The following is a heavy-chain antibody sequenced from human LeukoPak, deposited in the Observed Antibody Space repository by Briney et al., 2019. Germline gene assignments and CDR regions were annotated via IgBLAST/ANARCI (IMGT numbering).Heavy chain of an antibody. J-gene: IGHJ6*03. CDR1: GGTFSSYA. D-gene: IGHD3-9*01. CDR2: IIPIFGTA. V-gene: IGHV1-69*05. CDR3: ARAGGVLRYFDCPSRGMDV. Sequence: ASVKVSCKASGGTFSSYAISWVRQAPGQGLEWMGGIIPIFGTANYAQKFQGRVTITTDESTSTAYMELGSPRSEDTAVYYCARAGGVLRYFDCPSRGMDVWGKGNTVTVSS.